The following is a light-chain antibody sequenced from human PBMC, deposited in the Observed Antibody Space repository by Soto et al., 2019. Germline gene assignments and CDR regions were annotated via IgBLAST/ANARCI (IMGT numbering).Light chain of an antibody. CDR3: CSYAGSYTWV. CDR1: SSDVGGYDY. J-gene: IGLJ3*02. CDR2: GVS. V-gene: IGLV2-11*01. Sequence: QPVLTQPRSVSGSPGQSVTISCSGTSSDVGGYDYVSWYQQHPGKAPKLMIYGVSKRPSGVPDRFSGSKSGNTASLTISGLQAEDEADYYCCSYAGSYTWVFGGGTKLTVL.